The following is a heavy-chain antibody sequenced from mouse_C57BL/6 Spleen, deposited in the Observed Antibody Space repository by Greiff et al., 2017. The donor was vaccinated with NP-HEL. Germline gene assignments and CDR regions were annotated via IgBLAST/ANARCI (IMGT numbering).Heavy chain of an antibody. CDR1: GYSFTGYY. J-gene: IGHJ3*01. Sequence: EVQLQHSGPELVKPGASVKISCKASGYSFTGYYMNWVKQSPEKSLEWIGEINPSTGGTTYNQKFKAKATLTVDKSSSTAYMQLKSLTSEDSAVYYCARWGAGFAYWGQGTLVTVSA. CDR3: ARWGAGFAY. CDR2: INPSTGGT. V-gene: IGHV1-42*01.